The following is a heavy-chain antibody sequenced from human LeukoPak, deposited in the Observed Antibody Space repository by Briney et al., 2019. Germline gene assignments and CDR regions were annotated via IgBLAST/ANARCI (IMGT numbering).Heavy chain of an antibody. CDR1: GGSIDVTNY. CDR3: ARESRPFCPFAF. J-gene: IGHJ4*02. V-gene: IGHV4-4*02. D-gene: IGHD2-2*01. CDR2: ISHDGTR. Sequence: SETLSLTCGVSGGSIDVTNYWSWVRQAPGKGLEWIGEISHDGTRNYNPSLRSRVAMSFDRANNYFSLSLTAVTAADTALYYCARESRPFCPFAFWGQGVMVTVSS.